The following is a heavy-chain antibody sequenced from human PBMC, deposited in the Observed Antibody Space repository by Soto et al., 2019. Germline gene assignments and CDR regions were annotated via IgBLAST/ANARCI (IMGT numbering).Heavy chain of an antibody. CDR1: GYGFTTYG. D-gene: IGHD1-1*01. V-gene: IGHV1-18*01. Sequence: QVHLVQSGAEVKKPGASVKVSCKGSGYGFTTYGITWVRQAPGQGLEWMAWISAHNGNTXYAQKLQGRVTVTRDTXTSTAYMELRGLRSDDTAVYYCARGRYGDYWGQGALVTVSS. CDR3: ARGRYGDY. J-gene: IGHJ4*02. CDR2: ISAHNGNT.